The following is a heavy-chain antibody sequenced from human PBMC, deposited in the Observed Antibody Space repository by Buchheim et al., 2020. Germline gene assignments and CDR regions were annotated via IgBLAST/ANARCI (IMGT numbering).Heavy chain of an antibody. CDR3: VRDSGRFWFDY. CDR1: GFGFISYA. J-gene: IGHJ4*02. CDR2: FSGGGSGT. V-gene: IGHV3-23*01. D-gene: IGHD3-3*01. Sequence: EVRLLESGGGLVQPGGSLRLSCAASGFGFISYAMSWVRQAPGKGLEWVAGFSGGGSGTYYADSVKGRFSISRDNSKSTLYLQMNSLRAEDTAVYYCVRDSGRFWFDYWGQGTL.